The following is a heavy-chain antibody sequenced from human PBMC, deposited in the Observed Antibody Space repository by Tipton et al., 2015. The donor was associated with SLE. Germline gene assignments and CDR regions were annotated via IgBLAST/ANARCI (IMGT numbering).Heavy chain of an antibody. Sequence: TLSLTCTVSGGSLSRSSYYWDWIRQPPGKGLEWIGSIYYSGSTNYNPSLKSRVTISVDTSKNQFSLKLSSVTAADTAVYYCARRQTDPLGFDYWGQGTLVTVSS. CDR2: IYYSGST. J-gene: IGHJ4*02. D-gene: IGHD7-27*01. CDR1: GGSLSRSSYY. CDR3: ARRQTDPLGFDY. V-gene: IGHV4-39*07.